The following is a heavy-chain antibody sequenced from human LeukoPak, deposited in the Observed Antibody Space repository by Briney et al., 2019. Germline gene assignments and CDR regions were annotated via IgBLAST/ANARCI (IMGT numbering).Heavy chain of an antibody. V-gene: IGHV4-34*01. CDR1: GGSFSGYY. CDR2: INHSGST. J-gene: IGHJ6*03. Sequence: SETLSLTCAVYGGSFSGYYWSWIRQPPGKGLEWIGEINHSGSTNYNPSLKSRVTISVDTSKNQFSLQLNSVTPEDTAVYYCARAGIAVAGLTRPYYMDVWGKGTTVTISS. D-gene: IGHD6-19*01. CDR3: ARAGIAVAGLTRPYYMDV.